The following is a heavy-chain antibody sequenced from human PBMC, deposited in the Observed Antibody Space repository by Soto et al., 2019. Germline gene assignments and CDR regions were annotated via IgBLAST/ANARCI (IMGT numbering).Heavy chain of an antibody. V-gene: IGHV1-2*04. J-gene: IGHJ6*02. CDR1: GYTFTGYY. CDR3: ARGGLREVTMVRGVDYGMDV. D-gene: IGHD3-10*01. CDR2: INPNSGGT. Sequence: ASVKVSCKASGYTFTGYYMHWVRQAPGQGLEWMGWINPNSGGTNYAQKFQGWVTMTRDTSISTAYMELSRLRSDDTAVYYCARGGLREVTMVRGVDYGMDVWGQGTTVTVSS.